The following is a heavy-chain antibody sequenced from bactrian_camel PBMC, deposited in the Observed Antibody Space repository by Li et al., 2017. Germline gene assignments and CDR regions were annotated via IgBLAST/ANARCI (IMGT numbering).Heavy chain of an antibody. D-gene: IGHD1*01. CDR1: KYTYSRHC. J-gene: IGHJ4*01. CDR3: ATRLDYIWRPTLSAYEMHY. CDR2: IATAGGRT. V-gene: IGHV3S40*01. Sequence: VQLVESGGGSVEAGRSLRLSCAVSKYTYSRHCMAWFRQAPGKEREGVAAIATAGGRTNYADSVKGRFTISHDNAKATVYLQMNGLKPEDTAMYYCATRLDYIWRPTLSAYEMHYWGQGTQVTVS.